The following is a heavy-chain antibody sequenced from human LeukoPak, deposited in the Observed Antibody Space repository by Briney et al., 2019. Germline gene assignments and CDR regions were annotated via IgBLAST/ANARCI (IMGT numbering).Heavy chain of an antibody. CDR3: ARPVVPAAAFYYYYYMDV. CDR1: GFTFSSYS. CDR2: ISSSSSYI. V-gene: IGHV3-21*01. J-gene: IGHJ6*03. Sequence: PGGSLRLSCAASGFTFSSYSMNWVRRAPGKGLEWVSSISSSSSYIYYADSVKGRFTISRDNAKNSLYLQMNSLRAEDTAVYYCARPVVPAAAFYYYYYMDVWGKGTTVTVSS. D-gene: IGHD2-2*01.